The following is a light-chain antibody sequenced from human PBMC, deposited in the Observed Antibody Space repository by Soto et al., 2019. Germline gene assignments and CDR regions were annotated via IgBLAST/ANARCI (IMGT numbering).Light chain of an antibody. J-gene: IGKJ3*01. V-gene: IGKV4-1*01. CDR1: QSVLYSSNNKNY. CDR3: HQYYSSPFT. CDR2: WAS. Sequence: DIVMTQSPDSLAVSLGERATINCKSSQSVLYSSNNKNYLAWYQQKPGQPPKLLIHWASTRESGVPDRFSGSGSGIDFTLTISSLQAEDVAVYYCHQYYSSPFTFGPGTKVDIK.